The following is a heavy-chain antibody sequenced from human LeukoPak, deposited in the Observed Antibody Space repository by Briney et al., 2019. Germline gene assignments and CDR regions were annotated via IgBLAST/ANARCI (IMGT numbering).Heavy chain of an antibody. CDR3: ARDLRYSSGWHYYYYMDV. J-gene: IGHJ6*03. CDR1: GGTFSSYA. CDR2: IIPIFGTA. V-gene: IGHV1-69*05. D-gene: IGHD6-19*01. Sequence: SVKVSCKASGGTFSSYAISWVRQAPGQGLEWMGRIIPIFGTANYAQKFQGRVTITTDESTSTAYMELSSLRSEDTAVYYCARDLRYSSGWHYYYYMDVWGKGTTVTASS.